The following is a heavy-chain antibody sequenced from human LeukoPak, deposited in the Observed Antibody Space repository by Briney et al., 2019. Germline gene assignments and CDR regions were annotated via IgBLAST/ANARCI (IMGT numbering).Heavy chain of an antibody. V-gene: IGHV3-23*01. CDR1: GFRLSSYG. Sequence: GGSLRLSCAASGFRLSSYGMSWVRQAPGKALEWVSGISSGGGSTHYADSVKGRFTISRDNSKNTLYLEMSSLRAEDTAVYYCAKSGYNYDSNAYPFIDYWGQGTLVAVSS. J-gene: IGHJ4*02. CDR2: ISSGGGST. CDR3: AKSGYNYDSNAYPFIDY. D-gene: IGHD3-22*01.